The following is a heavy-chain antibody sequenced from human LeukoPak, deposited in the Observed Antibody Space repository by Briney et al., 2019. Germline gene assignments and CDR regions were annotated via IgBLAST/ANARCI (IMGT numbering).Heavy chain of an antibody. CDR3: AREQGAVAYIDY. D-gene: IGHD6-19*01. CDR1: GFTFSSYA. Sequence: PGGSLRLSCAASGFTFSSYAMHWVRQAPGKGLEYVSAISSNGGSTYYANSVKGRFTISRDNSKNTLYLQMGSLRAEDMAVNYCAREQGAVAYIDYWGQGTLVTVSS. J-gene: IGHJ4*02. V-gene: IGHV3-64*01. CDR2: ISSNGGST.